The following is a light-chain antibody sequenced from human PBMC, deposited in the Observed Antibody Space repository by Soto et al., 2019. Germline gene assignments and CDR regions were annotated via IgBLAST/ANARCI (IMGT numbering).Light chain of an antibody. V-gene: IGLV2-14*01. CDR2: EVS. CDR1: ISDVGGYNY. J-gene: IGLJ3*02. Sequence: QSALTQPASVSGSPGQSITISCTGTISDVGGYNYVSWYQQHPGKAPKLMIYEVSNRPSGVSNRFSGSKSGNTASLTISGLQAEDEADYYCSSYTSSSTRVFGGGTKLNVL. CDR3: SSYTSSSTRV.